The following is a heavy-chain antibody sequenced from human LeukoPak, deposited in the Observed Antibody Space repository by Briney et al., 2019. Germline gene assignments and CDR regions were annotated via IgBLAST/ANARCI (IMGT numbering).Heavy chain of an antibody. CDR1: GFTFSSYN. CDR3: AKDYSYGSDY. D-gene: IGHD5-18*01. J-gene: IGHJ4*02. V-gene: IGHV3-30*02. Sequence: GGSLRLSCAASGFTFSSYNMHWVHQAPGKGLEWVSFIYYDGSDRNYADSVKGRFTISRDNSKNTLYLQMNSLRAEDTAVYYCAKDYSYGSDYWGQGTLVTVSS. CDR2: IYYDGSDR.